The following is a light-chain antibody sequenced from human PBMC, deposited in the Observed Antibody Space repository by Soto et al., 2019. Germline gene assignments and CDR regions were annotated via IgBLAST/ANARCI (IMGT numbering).Light chain of an antibody. CDR2: DAS. Sequence: DIQMTQSPSSLSASVGDRVTITRQASQDIGPYLNWYQQKPGKAPKLLIYDASKLETGVPSRFSGSGSGTDFTFTITGLQAEDFATYYCQHYHNTPPNTFGQGTKLETK. CDR3: QHYHNTPPNT. CDR1: QDIGPY. V-gene: IGKV1-33*01. J-gene: IGKJ2*01.